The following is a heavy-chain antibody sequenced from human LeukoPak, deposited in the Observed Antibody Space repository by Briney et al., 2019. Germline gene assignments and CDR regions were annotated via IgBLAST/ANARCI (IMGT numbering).Heavy chain of an antibody. CDR3: ARMTAHWYFDL. Sequence: SETLSLTCTVSGGSISSYYWSWIRIRQPAGKGLEWLGRSHSSGNTNYNPSLKGRVPSSVATTKTQCTLSLTSVTAATRLVIYCARMTAHWYFDLWGRGTLVSVSS. CDR2: SHSSGNT. J-gene: IGHJ2*01. D-gene: IGHD2-21*02. V-gene: IGHV4-4*07. CDR1: GGSISSYY.